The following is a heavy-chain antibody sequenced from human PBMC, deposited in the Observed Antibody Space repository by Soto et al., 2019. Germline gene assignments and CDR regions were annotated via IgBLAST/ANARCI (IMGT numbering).Heavy chain of an antibody. CDR3: AKAQVGTGTSMDY. Sequence: GGSLRLSCAASGFTFSSYAMHWVRQAPGKGLDWVAVISYDGSNKYYADSVKGRFTISRDNSKDTLYLQMNSLRDEDTALYNCAKAQVGTGTSMDYWGQGTLVTVSS. CDR2: ISYDGSNK. D-gene: IGHD1-7*01. J-gene: IGHJ4*02. CDR1: GFTFSSYA. V-gene: IGHV3-30*18.